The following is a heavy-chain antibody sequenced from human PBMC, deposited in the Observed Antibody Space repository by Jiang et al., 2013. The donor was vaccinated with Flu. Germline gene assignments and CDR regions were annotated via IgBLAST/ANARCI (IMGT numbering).Heavy chain of an antibody. V-gene: IGHV3-21*01. CDR1: GFSFSSCS. CDR3: ARSTRRYGEEFDY. CDR2: ISPSGMYT. Sequence: VQLVESGGGLVKPGGSLRLSCAVSGFSFSSCSMNWVRQAPGKGLEWVSSISPSGMYTFYADSVKGRFAISRDLAKNALTLQMDSLRAEDTAVYYCARSTRRYGEEFDYWGQGTLVTVSS. J-gene: IGHJ4*02. D-gene: IGHD3-10*01.